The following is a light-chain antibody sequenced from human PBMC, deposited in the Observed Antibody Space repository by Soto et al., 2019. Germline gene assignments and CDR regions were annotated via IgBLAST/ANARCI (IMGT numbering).Light chain of an antibody. CDR1: QNSNNY. J-gene: IGKJ5*01. CDR2: DAS. Sequence: IQLTQSPSSMSALAGDRVTIICQASQNSNNYVYWYKQKPERAPKLLIYDASNLEAGVPSRFRGSGSGTVFPFTIRLLNPEYTATYYCQQYENLPTFGQGTQLEIK. V-gene: IGKV1-33*01. CDR3: QQYENLPT.